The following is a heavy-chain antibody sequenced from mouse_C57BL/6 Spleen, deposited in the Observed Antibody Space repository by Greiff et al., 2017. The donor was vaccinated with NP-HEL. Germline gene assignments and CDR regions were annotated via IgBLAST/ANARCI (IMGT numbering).Heavy chain of an antibody. V-gene: IGHV1-72*01. Sequence: VQLQQSGAELVKPGASVKLSCKASGYTFTSYWMHWVKQRPGRGLEWIGRIDPNSGGTKYNEKFKSKATLTVDKPSSTAYMQLSSLTSEDYAVYYCARSPYYDYDRYYYAMDYWGQGTSVTVSS. J-gene: IGHJ4*01. CDR1: GYTFTSYW. CDR3: ARSPYYDYDRYYYAMDY. D-gene: IGHD2-4*01. CDR2: IDPNSGGT.